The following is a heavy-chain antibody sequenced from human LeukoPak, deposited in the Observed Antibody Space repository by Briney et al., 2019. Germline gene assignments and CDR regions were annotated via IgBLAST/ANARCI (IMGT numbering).Heavy chain of an antibody. J-gene: IGHJ4*02. Sequence: PGGSLRLSCAASGFTFSSYAMNWVRQAPGKGLEWVSVITGDGGATFHADSVKGRFTTSRDNSKNTLYLRMNSLRVEDTAVYYCAKARIPIYDSSGYYFDYWGQGTLVTVSS. V-gene: IGHV3-23*01. CDR3: AKARIPIYDSSGYYFDY. D-gene: IGHD3-22*01. CDR1: GFTFSSYA. CDR2: ITGDGGAT.